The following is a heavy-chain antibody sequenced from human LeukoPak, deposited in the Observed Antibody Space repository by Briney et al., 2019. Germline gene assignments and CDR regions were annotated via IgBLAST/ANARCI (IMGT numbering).Heavy chain of an antibody. V-gene: IGHV3-9*01. CDR1: GFTFGDYA. D-gene: IGHD1-7*01. CDR2: ITWDSGSV. Sequence: GGSLRLSCAASGFTFGDYAMHWVRQAPGKGLEWVSGITWDSGSVLYADSVKGRFTISRDNAKNSLYLQMNSLKSEDTALYYCAKGLHYDWNWDAFDIWGQGTMVTVSS. CDR3: AKGLHYDWNWDAFDI. J-gene: IGHJ3*02.